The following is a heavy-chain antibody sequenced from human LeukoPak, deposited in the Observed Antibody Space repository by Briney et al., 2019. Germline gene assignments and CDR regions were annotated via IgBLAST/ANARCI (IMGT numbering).Heavy chain of an antibody. Sequence: SETLSLTCTVSGGSINSYYWSWIRQPPGKGLEYIGYIYYSGSTNYNPSLKSRVTISVDTSKNQFSMKLSSVTAADTAVYYCARTTEGGYTYNYFYYYYMDVWGKGTTVTISS. CDR3: ARTTEGGYTYNYFYYYYMDV. CDR2: IYYSGST. V-gene: IGHV4-59*01. CDR1: GGSINSYY. J-gene: IGHJ6*03. D-gene: IGHD5-18*01.